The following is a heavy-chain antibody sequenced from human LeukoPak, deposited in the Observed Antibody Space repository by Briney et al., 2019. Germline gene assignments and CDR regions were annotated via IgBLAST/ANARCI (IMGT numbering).Heavy chain of an antibody. CDR1: GYTFTGYY. CDR3: ARGRYCSSTSCYAPESRVERYYYYYYMDV. CDR2: INTNTGNP. J-gene: IGHJ6*03. V-gene: IGHV7-4-1*02. D-gene: IGHD2-2*01. Sequence: ASVKVSCKASGYTFTGYYMHWVRQAPGQGLEWMGWINTNTGNPTYAQGFTGRFVFSLDTSVSTAYLQISSLKAEDTAVYYCARGRYCSSTSCYAPESRVERYYYYYYMDVWGKGTTVTVSS.